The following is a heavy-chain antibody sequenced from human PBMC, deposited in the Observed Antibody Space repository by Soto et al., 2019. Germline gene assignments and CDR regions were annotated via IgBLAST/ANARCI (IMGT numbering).Heavy chain of an antibody. CDR3: ARATMVRGVIITVGYYYYYGMDV. CDR2: IIPIFGTA. Sequence: SVKVSCKASGCTFSSYAISWVRQAPGQGLEWMGGIIPIFGTANYAQKFQGRVTITADESTSTAYMELSSLRSEDTAVYYCARATMVRGVIITVGYYYYYGMDVWGQGTTVTVSS. J-gene: IGHJ6*02. D-gene: IGHD3-10*01. CDR1: GCTFSSYA. V-gene: IGHV1-69*13.